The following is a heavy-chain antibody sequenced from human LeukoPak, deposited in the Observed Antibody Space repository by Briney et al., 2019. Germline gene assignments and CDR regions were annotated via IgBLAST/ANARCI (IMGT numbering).Heavy chain of an antibody. D-gene: IGHD3-22*01. CDR3: AREDYYDSSSPHAAFDI. CDR1: GFTFSSYS. V-gene: IGHV3-21*01. CDR2: ISSSSSYI. Sequence: GGSLRLSCAASGFTFSSYSMNWVRQAPGKGLEWVSSISSSSSYIYYADSVKGRFTISRDNAKNSLYLQMNSLRAEDTAAYYCAREDYYDSSSPHAAFDIWGQGTMVTVSS. J-gene: IGHJ3*02.